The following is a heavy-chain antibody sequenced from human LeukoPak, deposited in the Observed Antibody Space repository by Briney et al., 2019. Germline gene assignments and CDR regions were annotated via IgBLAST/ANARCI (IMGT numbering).Heavy chain of an antibody. CDR3: ARRGGYSGYDSHAFDI. D-gene: IGHD5-12*01. J-gene: IGHJ3*02. Sequence: ASVKVSCKASGYTFTSYGISWVRQAPGQGLEWMGWISAYNGNTNYAQKLQGRVTMTTDTSTSTAYMELSSLRSEDTAVYYCARRGGYSGYDSHAFDIWGQGTMVTVSS. V-gene: IGHV1-18*01. CDR2: ISAYNGNT. CDR1: GYTFTSYG.